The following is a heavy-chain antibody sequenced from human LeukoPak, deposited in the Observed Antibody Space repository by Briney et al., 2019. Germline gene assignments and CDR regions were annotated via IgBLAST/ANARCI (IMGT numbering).Heavy chain of an antibody. D-gene: IGHD3-10*01. CDR1: GYIFTNYW. CDR3: ARGERSLDY. Sequence: GESLKISCKGSGYIFTNYWISWVRQMPGTGLEWMGRIDPSDSYTNYSPSFQGHVTISADKSIRTAYLQWSSLRASDTAIYYCARGERSLDYWGQGTLVTVSS. J-gene: IGHJ4*02. CDR2: IDPSDSYT. V-gene: IGHV5-10-1*01.